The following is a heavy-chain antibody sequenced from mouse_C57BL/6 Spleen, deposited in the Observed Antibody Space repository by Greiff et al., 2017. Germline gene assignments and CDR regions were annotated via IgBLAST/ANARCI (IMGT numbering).Heavy chain of an antibody. CDR1: GFTFSSYA. Sequence: EVKLQESGGGLVKPGGSLKLSCAASGFTFSSYAMSWVRQTPEKRLEWVATISDGGSYTYYPDNVKGRFTISRDNAKNNLYLQMSHLKSEDTAMYYCARMGTLYYFDYWGQGTTLTVSS. CDR3: ARMGTLYYFDY. J-gene: IGHJ2*01. D-gene: IGHD2-3*01. CDR2: ISDGGSYT. V-gene: IGHV5-4*03.